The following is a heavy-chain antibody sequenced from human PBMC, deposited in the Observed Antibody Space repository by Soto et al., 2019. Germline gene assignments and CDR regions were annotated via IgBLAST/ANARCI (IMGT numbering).Heavy chain of an antibody. CDR1: GGSISSGDYY. CDR2: IYYSGST. V-gene: IGHV4-30-4*01. CDR3: ARWGSPPYYYFDY. Sequence: SETLSLTCTVSGGSISSGDYYWSWIRQPPGKGLEWIGYIYYSGSTYYNPSLKSRVTISVDTSKNQFSLKLSSVTAADTAMYYCARWGSPPYYYFDYWGQGTLVTVSS. J-gene: IGHJ4*02. D-gene: IGHD1-26*01.